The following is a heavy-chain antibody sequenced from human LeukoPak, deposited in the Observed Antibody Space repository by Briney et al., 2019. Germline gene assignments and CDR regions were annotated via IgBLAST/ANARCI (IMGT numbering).Heavy chain of an antibody. V-gene: IGHV4-59*08. CDR1: GGSISSYY. D-gene: IGHD3-10*01. J-gene: IGHJ3*02. CDR2: IYYSGST. CDR3: ARQMYYYGSGSYYDI. Sequence: PSETLSLSCTVSGGSISSYYWSWIRQPPGKGLEWIGYIYYSGSTNYNPSLKSRVTISVDTSKNQFSLKLSSVTAADTAVYYCARQMYYYGSGSYYDIWGQGTMVTVSS.